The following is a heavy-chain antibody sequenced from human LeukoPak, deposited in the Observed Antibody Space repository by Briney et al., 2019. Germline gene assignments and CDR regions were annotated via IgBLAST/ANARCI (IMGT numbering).Heavy chain of an antibody. D-gene: IGHD4-17*01. CDR1: GFPFSSYE. Sequence: GGSLRLSCAGSGFPFSSYEMNWLRQAPGKGLEWVSHISSSGITIYYGDSVKGRFTISRDNSKNSIYLRMDSLRVEDTAIYYCARDSVGDLLDYWGQGAPVTVSS. CDR2: ISSSGITI. J-gene: IGHJ4*02. V-gene: IGHV3-48*03. CDR3: ARDSVGDLLDY.